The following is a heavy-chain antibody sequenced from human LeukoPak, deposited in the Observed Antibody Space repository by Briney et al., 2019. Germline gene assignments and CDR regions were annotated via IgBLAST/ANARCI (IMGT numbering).Heavy chain of an antibody. CDR2: IYPGDSDT. J-gene: IGHJ5*02. CDR1: GYSFTSYW. D-gene: IGHD5-18*01. Sequence: GESLKISCKGSGYSFTSYWIGWVRQMPGKGLEWMGIIYPGDSDTRYSPSFQGQVTISADKSISTAYLQWSSLKASDTAMYYCARLSGVQLWFSWFDPWGQGTLVTVSS. V-gene: IGHV5-51*01. CDR3: ARLSGVQLWFSWFDP.